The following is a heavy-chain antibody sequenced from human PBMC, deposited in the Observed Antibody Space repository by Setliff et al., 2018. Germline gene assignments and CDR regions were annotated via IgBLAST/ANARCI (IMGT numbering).Heavy chain of an antibody. J-gene: IGHJ6*03. V-gene: IGHV3-23*01. CDR1: GFTFSSYA. D-gene: IGHD3-22*01. CDR2: ISGSGGST. CDR3: AKRDYYDSSGYLLPYMDV. Sequence: PGGSLRLSCAASGFTFSSYAMSWVRQAPGKGLEWVSAISGSGGSTYYADSVKGRFTISRDNSKSTLYLQMNSLRAEDTAVYYCAKRDYYDSSGYLLPYMDVWGKGTTVTVSS.